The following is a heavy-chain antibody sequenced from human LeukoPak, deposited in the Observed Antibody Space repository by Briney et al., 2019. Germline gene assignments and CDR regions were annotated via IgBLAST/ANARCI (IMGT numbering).Heavy chain of an antibody. CDR3: AKLLRGVVVPYFDY. J-gene: IGHJ4*02. V-gene: IGHV3-23*01. CDR1: GITLRIYA. CDR2: ISGSGDRT. Sequence: GGSLRLSCTASGITLRIYAMSWVRQAPGKGLEWVSAISGSGDRTYHADSVKGRSTVSRDISKNTLFLQMNSLRAEDTAVYYCAKLLRGVVVPYFDYWGQGTLVTVSS. D-gene: IGHD3-10*01.